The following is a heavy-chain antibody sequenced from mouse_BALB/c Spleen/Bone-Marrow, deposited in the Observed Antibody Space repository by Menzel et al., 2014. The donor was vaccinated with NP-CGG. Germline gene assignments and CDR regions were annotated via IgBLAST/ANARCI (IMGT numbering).Heavy chain of an antibody. V-gene: IGHV2-9*02. CDR3: ARDDDSYAMDY. D-gene: IGHD2-3*01. Sequence: VQVVESGPGLVAPSQSLSITCTVSGFSLTSYSVHWVRQPPGKGLESLGVIWAGGSTNYNSALMSRLSISKDNSKSQVFLKMSSLQTDDTAMFYCARDDDSYAMDYWGQGTSVTVSS. J-gene: IGHJ4*01. CDR1: GFSLTSYS. CDR2: IWAGGST.